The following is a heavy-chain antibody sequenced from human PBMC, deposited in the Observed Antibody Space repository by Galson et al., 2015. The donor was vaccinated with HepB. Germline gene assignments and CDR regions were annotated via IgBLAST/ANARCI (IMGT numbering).Heavy chain of an antibody. CDR3: TRRGDSGWYGKEAY. V-gene: IGHV3-73*01. CDR1: GFTFSGSA. Sequence: SLRLSCAASGFTFSGSAIHWVRQASGKGLEWIGRIRSKANSYATGYAASVKGRFTISRDDSKNTAYLQMNSLKTEDTAVYYCTRRGDSGWYGKEAYWGQGTLVTVPS. D-gene: IGHD6-19*01. J-gene: IGHJ4*02. CDR2: IRSKANSYAT.